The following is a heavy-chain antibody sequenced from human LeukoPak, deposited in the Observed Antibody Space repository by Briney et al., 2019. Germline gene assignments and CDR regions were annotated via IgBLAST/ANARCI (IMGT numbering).Heavy chain of an antibody. CDR2: IYYSGSA. J-gene: IGHJ4*02. V-gene: IGHV4-59*08. CDR3: ASRIYCSSTSCQDY. CDR1: WLHQRLL. Sequence: SETPVPHLHGPGWLHQRLLLELDPAAPGKGLDWIGHIYYSGSANYNPSLRSRVTMSVDTSKNQFSLKLTSVTAADTAVYYCASRIYCSSTSCQDYWGQGTLVTVSS. D-gene: IGHD2-2*01.